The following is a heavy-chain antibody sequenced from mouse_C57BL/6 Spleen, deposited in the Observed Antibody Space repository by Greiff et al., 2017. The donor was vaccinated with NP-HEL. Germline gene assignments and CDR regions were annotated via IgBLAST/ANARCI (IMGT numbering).Heavy chain of an antibody. CDR3: ARIDITEYYFDY. V-gene: IGHV5-16*01. CDR2: INYDGSST. D-gene: IGHD1-1*01. J-gene: IGHJ2*01. CDR1: GFTFSDYY. Sequence: EVKLVGSEGGLVQPGSSMKLSCTASGFTFSDYYMAWVRQVPEKGLEWVANINYDGSSTYYLDSLKSRFIISRDNAKNILYLQMSSLKSEDTATYYCARIDITEYYFDYWGQGTTLTVSS.